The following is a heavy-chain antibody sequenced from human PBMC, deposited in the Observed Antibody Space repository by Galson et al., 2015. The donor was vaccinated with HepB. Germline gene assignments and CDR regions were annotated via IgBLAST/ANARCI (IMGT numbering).Heavy chain of an antibody. J-gene: IGHJ2*01. CDR1: GYTFTRYY. Sequence: SVKVSCKASGYTFTRYYMNWVRQAPGQGLEWMGIINPSGGSTTYAQKFQGRVTMTSDTSMSTVYMELNNLRSEDTAVYYCARDSEVGAGANWYFDLWGRGTQVTVSS. D-gene: IGHD1-26*01. CDR2: INPSGGST. V-gene: IGHV1-46*01. CDR3: ARDSEVGAGANWYFDL.